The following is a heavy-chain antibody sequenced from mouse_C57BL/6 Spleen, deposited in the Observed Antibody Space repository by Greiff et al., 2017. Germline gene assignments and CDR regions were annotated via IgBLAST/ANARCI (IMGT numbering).Heavy chain of an antibody. CDR3: ARAPGITTVVATGYFDV. D-gene: IGHD1-1*01. J-gene: IGHJ1*03. V-gene: IGHV3-6*01. CDR2: ISYDGSN. Sequence: EVKLQESGPCLVKPSQSLSLTCSVTGYSITSGYYWNWIRQFPGNKLEWMGYISYDGSNNYNPSLKNRISITRDTSKNQFFLKLNSVTTEDTATYYCARAPGITTVVATGYFDVWGTGTTVTVSS. CDR1: GYSITSGYY.